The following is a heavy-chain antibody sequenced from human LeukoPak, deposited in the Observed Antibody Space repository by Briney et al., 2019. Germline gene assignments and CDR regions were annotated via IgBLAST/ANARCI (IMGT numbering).Heavy chain of an antibody. J-gene: IGHJ6*03. CDR1: GGSISTYNW. CDR3: AGEDLPNESDYYYYYYMDV. D-gene: IGHD3-3*01. V-gene: IGHV4-4*02. CDR2: INHSGST. Sequence: PSETLSLTCAVSGGSISTYNWWSWIRQPPGKGLEWIGEINHSGSTNYNPSLKSRVTISVDTSKNQFSLKLSSVTAADTAVYYCAGEDLPNESDYYYYYYMDVWGKGTTVTVSS.